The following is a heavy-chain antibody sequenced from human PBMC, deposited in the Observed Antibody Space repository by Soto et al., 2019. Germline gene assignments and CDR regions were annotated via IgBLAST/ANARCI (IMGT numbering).Heavy chain of an antibody. CDR1: GGSMISGDYY. J-gene: IGHJ6*02. D-gene: IGHD6-13*01. V-gene: IGHV4-30-4*08. CDR3: ARDDGSSWYKDYYYGMDV. Sequence: SETLSLTCTVSGGSMISGDYYWSWIRQPPGKGLEWIGYIYYSGDTSYNPSLKSRVTISVDKSKNQFSLKLSSVTAADTAVYYCARDDGSSWYKDYYYGMDVWGQGTTVTSP. CDR2: IYYSGDT.